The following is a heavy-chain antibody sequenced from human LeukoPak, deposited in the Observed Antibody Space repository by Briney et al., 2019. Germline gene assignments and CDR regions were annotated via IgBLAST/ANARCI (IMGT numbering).Heavy chain of an antibody. CDR2: ISSSSSYI. Sequence: GGSLRLSCAASGFTFSSYSMNWVRQAPGKGLEWVSSISSSSSYIYYADSVKGRFTISRDNAKNSLYLRMNSLRAEDTAVYYCASGGSSWYYMDVWGKGTTVTVSS. J-gene: IGHJ6*03. CDR3: ASGGSSWYYMDV. V-gene: IGHV3-21*01. CDR1: GFTFSSYS. D-gene: IGHD6-13*01.